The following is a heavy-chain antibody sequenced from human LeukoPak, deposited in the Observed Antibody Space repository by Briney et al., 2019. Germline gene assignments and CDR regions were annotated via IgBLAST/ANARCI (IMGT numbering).Heavy chain of an antibody. CDR3: AKDQELRITMIVVVVGAFDI. CDR1: GFTFSSYA. J-gene: IGHJ3*02. D-gene: IGHD3-22*01. Sequence: GGSLRLSCAASGFTFSSYAMSWVRQAPGKGLEWVSAISGSGGSTYYADSVKGRFTISRDNSKNTLYLQMNSLRAEATAVYYCAKDQELRITMIVVVVGAFDIWGQGTMVTVSS. V-gene: IGHV3-23*01. CDR2: ISGSGGST.